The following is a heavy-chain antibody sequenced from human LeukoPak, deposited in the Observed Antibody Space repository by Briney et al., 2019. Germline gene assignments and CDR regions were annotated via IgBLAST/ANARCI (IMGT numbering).Heavy chain of an antibody. Sequence: AGGSLRLSCAASGLIFSNYAMTWVRQAPGKGLEWVSAISASGASTFYPDSVKGRFTISRDNSQNTVFLQMNSLRPEDTAVYYCAKGGSSGWLRSYFDCWGQGTLVSVSS. CDR1: GLIFSNYA. CDR3: AKGGSSGWLRSYFDC. J-gene: IGHJ4*02. V-gene: IGHV3-23*01. CDR2: ISASGAST. D-gene: IGHD6-19*01.